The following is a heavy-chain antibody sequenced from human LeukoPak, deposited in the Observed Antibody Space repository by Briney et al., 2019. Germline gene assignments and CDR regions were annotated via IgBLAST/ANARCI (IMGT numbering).Heavy chain of an antibody. CDR2: IYYSGST. J-gene: IGHJ6*03. V-gene: IGHV4-4*02. Sequence: PSETLSLTCAVSGGSISSSNWWSWVRQPPGKGLEWIGYIYYSGSTNYNPSLKSRVTISVDTSKNQFSLKLSSVTAADTAVYYCARVGSSSWYYMDVWGKGTTVTVSS. CDR3: ARVGSSSWYYMDV. D-gene: IGHD6-13*01. CDR1: GGSISSSNW.